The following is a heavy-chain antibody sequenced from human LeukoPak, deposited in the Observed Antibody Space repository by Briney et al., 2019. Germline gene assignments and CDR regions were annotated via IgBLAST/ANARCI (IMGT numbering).Heavy chain of an antibody. V-gene: IGHV1-69*05. D-gene: IGHD3-16*02. CDR2: IIPIFGTA. CDR1: GGTFSSYA. J-gene: IGHJ4*02. CDR3: ARDGSVITFGGVIVDY. Sequence: ASVKVSCKASGGTFSSYAISWVRQAPGQGLEWRGGIIPIFGTANYAQKFQGRVTMTTDTSTSTAYMELRSLRSDDTAVYYCARDGSVITFGGVIVDYWGQGTLVTVSS.